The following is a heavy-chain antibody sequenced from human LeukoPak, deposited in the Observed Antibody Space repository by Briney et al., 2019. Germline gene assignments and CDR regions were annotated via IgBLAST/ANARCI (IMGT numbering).Heavy chain of an antibody. CDR1: GGSISSYY. D-gene: IGHD6-19*01. CDR2: IYYSGST. CDR3: ARLRTKGAVAGDDI. J-gene: IGHJ3*02. Sequence: SETLSLTCTVSGGSISSYYWSWIRQPPGKGLEWIGYIYYSGSTNYNPSLKSRVTISVDTSKNQFSLKLSSVTAADTAVYYCARLRTKGAVAGDDIWAKGQWSPSLQ. V-gene: IGHV4-59*01.